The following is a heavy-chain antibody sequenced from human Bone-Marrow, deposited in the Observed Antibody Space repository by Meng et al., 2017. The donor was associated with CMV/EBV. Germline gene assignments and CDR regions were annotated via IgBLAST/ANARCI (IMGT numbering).Heavy chain of an antibody. J-gene: IGHJ4*02. V-gene: IGHV3-30*02. CDR2: IRYDGSNK. CDR1: GFTFSSYG. D-gene: IGHD4-17*01. CDR3: AKVAITTVTKKLPYYFYY. Sequence: GESLKISCAASGFTFSSYGMHWVRQAPGKGLEWVAFIRYDGSNKYYADSVKGRFTISRDNSKNTLYLQMNSLRAEDTAVYYCAKVAITTVTKKLPYYFYYWGQGTLVTVSS.